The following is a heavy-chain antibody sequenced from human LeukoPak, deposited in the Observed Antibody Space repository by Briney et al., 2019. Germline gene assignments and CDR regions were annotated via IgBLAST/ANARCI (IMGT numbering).Heavy chain of an antibody. Sequence: SVKVSCKASGCTFSSYAISWVRQAPGQGLEWMGGIIPIFGTANYAQKFQGSVTITADESTSTAYMELSRLRAEDPAVYYCARGDYGGNWEYWGQGTLCTVSS. J-gene: IGHJ4*02. CDR1: GCTFSSYA. CDR2: IIPIFGTA. V-gene: IGHV1-69*01. D-gene: IGHD4-23*01. CDR3: ARGDYGGNWEY.